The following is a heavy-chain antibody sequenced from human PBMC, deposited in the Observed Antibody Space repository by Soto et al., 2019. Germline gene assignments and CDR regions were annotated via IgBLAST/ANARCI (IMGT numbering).Heavy chain of an antibody. V-gene: IGHV4-39*07. CDR3: AKENWANPDS. D-gene: IGHD7-27*01. Sequence: ETLSLTCAVSGGSSRQSSYFWGWIRQPPGKGLEWIASVYYSGTPYYNPSLKSRVTISIDTSKTQISLKLKSLTVEDTAVYYCAKENWANPDSWGQGTLVTVSS. J-gene: IGHJ4*02. CDR2: VYYSGTP. CDR1: GGSSRQSSYF.